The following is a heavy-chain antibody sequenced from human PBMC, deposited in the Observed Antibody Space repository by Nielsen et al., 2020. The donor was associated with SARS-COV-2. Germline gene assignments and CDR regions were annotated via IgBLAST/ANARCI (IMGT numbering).Heavy chain of an antibody. Sequence: ASLKVSCTASGYTFTNYGISWVRQAPGQGLEWMGWISAHNGNTKYVQKRQGRVTMTTDTSTSTAHMELMSLRSDDTAVYYCARGTGEDYWGQGTLVTVSS. CDR2: ISAHNGNT. D-gene: IGHD3/OR15-3a*01. J-gene: IGHJ4*02. CDR3: ARGTGEDY. V-gene: IGHV1-18*01. CDR1: GYTFTNYG.